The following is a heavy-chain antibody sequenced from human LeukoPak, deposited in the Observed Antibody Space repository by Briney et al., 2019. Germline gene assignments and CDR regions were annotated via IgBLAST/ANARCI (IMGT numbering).Heavy chain of an antibody. J-gene: IGHJ3*02. CDR1: GFTFSSYE. D-gene: IGHD4-23*01. Sequence: GGSLRLSCAASGFTFSSYEMNWVRQAPGKGLEWVSYISSSGSTIYYADSVKGRFTISRDNAKNSLYLQMNSLRAEDTAVYYCARVFTVGPDGFDIWGQGTMVTVSS. CDR2: ISSSGSTI. V-gene: IGHV3-48*03. CDR3: ARVFTVGPDGFDI.